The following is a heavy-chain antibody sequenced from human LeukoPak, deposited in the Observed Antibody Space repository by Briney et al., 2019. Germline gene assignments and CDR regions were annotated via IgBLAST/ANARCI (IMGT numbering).Heavy chain of an antibody. CDR3: AKDYSSAY. Sequence: GGSLRLSCAASGFTFSNYAVSWVRQAPGKGLEWVSGIYVSAGSAYYADSVKGRFTISRDNSKNTLYLQMNSLRAEDTAVYYCAKDYSSAYWGQGTLVTVSS. CDR1: GFTFSNYA. D-gene: IGHD3-22*01. CDR2: IYVSAGSA. J-gene: IGHJ4*02. V-gene: IGHV3-23*01.